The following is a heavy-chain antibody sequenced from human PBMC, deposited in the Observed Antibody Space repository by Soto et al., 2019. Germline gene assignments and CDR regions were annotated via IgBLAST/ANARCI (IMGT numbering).Heavy chain of an antibody. Sequence: ASVKVSCKASGYTFTGYYMHWVRQAPGQGLEWMGWINPNSGGTNYAQKFQGWVTMTRDTSISTAYMELSRLRSDDTAVYYCAREVEECSGGSCNNFMDVWGKGTTVTVSS. CDR3: AREVEECSGGSCNNFMDV. V-gene: IGHV1-2*04. CDR2: INPNSGGT. J-gene: IGHJ6*03. D-gene: IGHD2-15*01. CDR1: GYTFTGYY.